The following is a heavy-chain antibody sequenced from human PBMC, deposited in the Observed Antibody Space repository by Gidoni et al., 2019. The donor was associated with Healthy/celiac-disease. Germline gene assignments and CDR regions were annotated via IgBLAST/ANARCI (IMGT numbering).Heavy chain of an antibody. Sequence: QVQLQESGPGLVKPSQTLSLTCPVPGGSISSGDYYWSWIRQPPGKGLEWIGYIYYSGSTYYNPSLKSRVTISVDTSKNQFSLKLSSVTAADTAVYYCARDDDSSGYYDYWGQGTLVTVSS. CDR1: GGSISSGDYY. J-gene: IGHJ4*02. V-gene: IGHV4-30-4*01. D-gene: IGHD3-22*01. CDR2: IYYSGST. CDR3: ARDDDSSGYYDY.